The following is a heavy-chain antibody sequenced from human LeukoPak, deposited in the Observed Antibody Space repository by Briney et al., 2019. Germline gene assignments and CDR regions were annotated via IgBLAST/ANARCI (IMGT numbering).Heavy chain of an antibody. CDR3: ARRIAVAGDTNDY. J-gene: IGHJ4*02. Sequence: ASVKVSCKASGYTFTSYGISWVRQAPGQGLEWMGWINPNSGGTNYAQKFQGRVTMTRGTSISTAYMELSRLRSDDTAVYYCARRIAVAGDTNDYWGQGTLVTVSS. D-gene: IGHD6-19*01. V-gene: IGHV1-2*02. CDR2: INPNSGGT. CDR1: GYTFTSYG.